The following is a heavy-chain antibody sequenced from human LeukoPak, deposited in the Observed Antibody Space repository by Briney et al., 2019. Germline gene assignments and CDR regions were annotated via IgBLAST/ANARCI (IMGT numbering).Heavy chain of an antibody. CDR1: GGSFSGYY. CDR2: NNHSGST. V-gene: IGHV4-34*01. CDR3: ARRPWDNIVVVPAARPLYYFDY. J-gene: IGHJ4*02. D-gene: IGHD2-2*01. Sequence: SETLSLTCAVYGGSFSGYYWSWIRQPPGKGLEWIGENNHSGSTNYNPSLKSRVTISVDTSKNQFSLKLSSVTAADTAVYYCARRPWDNIVVVPAARPLYYFDYWGQGTLVTVSS.